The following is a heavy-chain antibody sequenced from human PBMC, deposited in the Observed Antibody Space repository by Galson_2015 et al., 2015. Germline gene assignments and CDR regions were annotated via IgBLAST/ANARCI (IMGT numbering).Heavy chain of an antibody. CDR2: ISGSGGST. V-gene: IGHV3-23*01. Sequence: SLRLSCAASGFRFSNNAMSWVRQAPGKGLEWVSDISGSGGSTYYANSVKGRFTISRDNSKNTLYLQMNRLRAEETAVYYWAKSAVSSGAAAGSTSRDFDIWGQGTLVTVSS. J-gene: IGHJ4*03. D-gene: IGHD6-13*01. CDR3: AKSAVSSGAAAGSTSRDFDI. CDR1: GFRFSNNA.